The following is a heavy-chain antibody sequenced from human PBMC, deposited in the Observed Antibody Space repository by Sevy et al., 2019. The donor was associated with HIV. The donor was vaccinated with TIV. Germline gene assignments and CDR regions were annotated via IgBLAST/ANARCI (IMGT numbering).Heavy chain of an antibody. D-gene: IGHD5-12*01. CDR3: ARYYSGYDYRYYYYMDV. CDR1: GGSISSSNW. Sequence: SETLSLTCAVSGGSISSSNWWSWVRQPPGKGLEWIGEIYRSGSTNYNPSLKSRVTISVVKSKNQFSLKLSSVTAADTAVYYCARYYSGYDYRYYYYMDVWGKGTTVTVSS. J-gene: IGHJ6*03. CDR2: IYRSGST. V-gene: IGHV4-4*02.